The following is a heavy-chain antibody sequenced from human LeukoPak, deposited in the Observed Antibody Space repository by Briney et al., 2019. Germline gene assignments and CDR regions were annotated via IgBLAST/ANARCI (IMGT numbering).Heavy chain of an antibody. D-gene: IGHD5-12*01. V-gene: IGHV7-4-1*02. CDR1: AYTFTSYT. CDR3: ARGYIRLPSLATD. J-gene: IGHJ4*02. Sequence: ASVKVSFKTSAYTFTSYTMNWVRQPPGQGLERMGWIKTNNGSPMNAHASLERFVSILDTSASTQFLQISSLKTAATAAYYYARGYIRLPSLATDGVQGPLVTVSA. CDR2: IKTNNGSP.